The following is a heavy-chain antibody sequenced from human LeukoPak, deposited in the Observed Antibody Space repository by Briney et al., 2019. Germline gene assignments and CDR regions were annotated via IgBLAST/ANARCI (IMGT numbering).Heavy chain of an antibody. D-gene: IGHD3-9*01. Sequence: ASVKVSCKASGYTFTSHGISWVRQGPGQGLEWMGGLSTYFGNTNYVQKFQGRLTMTTDTSTSTAYMELRSLRSDDTAVYYCARGLDDILTGSEDAFDIWGQGTRVTVSS. CDR2: LSTYFGNT. CDR1: GYTFTSHG. CDR3: ARGLDDILTGSEDAFDI. J-gene: IGHJ3*02. V-gene: IGHV1-18*04.